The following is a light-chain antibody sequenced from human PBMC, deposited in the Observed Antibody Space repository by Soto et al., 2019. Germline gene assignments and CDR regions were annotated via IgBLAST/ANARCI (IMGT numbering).Light chain of an antibody. J-gene: IGKJ1*01. CDR3: QQYNSYPWT. V-gene: IGKV1-5*01. CDR1: QRISGW. CDR2: DAS. Sequence: DIQMTQSPSTLSASVGDTVTITFRASQRISGWLAWHQQKPGKAPKLLIYDASSLQNGVPSRFRGAESGTEFTLTISSLQPDDFAVYYCQQYNSYPWTFGQGTKVDIK.